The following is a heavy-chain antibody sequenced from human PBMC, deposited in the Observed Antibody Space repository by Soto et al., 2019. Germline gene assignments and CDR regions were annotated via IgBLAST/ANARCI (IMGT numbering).Heavy chain of an antibody. V-gene: IGHV1-69*01. D-gene: IGHD3-10*01. Sequence: QVQVVQSGVEVRRPGSSVKVSCKASGDTFKNCVISWVRQAPGQGLEWMGGIIPLFGTTDFAQRFQGRLTITTDESTTTAYMELSRLRSEDTATSYGAAELGFGKLSVVWGQGTTVIVSS. CDR2: IIPLFGTT. CDR3: AAELGFGKLSVV. CDR1: GDTFKNCV. J-gene: IGHJ6*02.